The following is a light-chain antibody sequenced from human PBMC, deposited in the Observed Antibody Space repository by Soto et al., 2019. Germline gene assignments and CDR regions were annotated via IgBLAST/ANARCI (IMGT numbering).Light chain of an antibody. CDR1: ENIAKY. CDR3: QQSYSTPQT. CDR2: GAS. V-gene: IGKV1-39*01. J-gene: IGKJ1*01. Sequence: DIQMTQSPSSLSASVGDRVTITCRASENIAKYLNWYQQKQGKAPKILIYGASSLQSGVPSRFSGSGSGTDFTLTISSLQPEDVATYYCQQSYSTPQTFGQGTKVDIK.